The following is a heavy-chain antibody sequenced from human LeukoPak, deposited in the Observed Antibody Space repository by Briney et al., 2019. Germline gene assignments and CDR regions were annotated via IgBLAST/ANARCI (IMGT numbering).Heavy chain of an antibody. J-gene: IGHJ6*03. D-gene: IGHD3-3*02. CDR3: ARAFYPGYYSYMAV. CDR2: IYYSGST. CDR1: GGSISSYY. V-gene: IGHV4-59*01. Sequence: PSETLSLTCTVSGGSISSYYWSWIRQPPGKGLEWIGYIYYSGSTNYNPSLKSRVTISADTSKNQFSLKLSSVTAADTAVYYCARAFYPGYYSYMAVWGKGTTVTVSS.